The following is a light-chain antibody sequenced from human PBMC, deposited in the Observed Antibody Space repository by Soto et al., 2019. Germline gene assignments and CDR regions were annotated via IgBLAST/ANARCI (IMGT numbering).Light chain of an antibody. CDR2: AAA. Sequence: DIQMTQSPSSLSASLGDRVTITCRASQSVSSHLNWYQQKPGKAPKLLIYAAASLQSGVPSRFSGSGSGTDFTLTISSLQPEDFATYFCQHHYATPYTFGQGTKLETK. J-gene: IGKJ2*01. V-gene: IGKV1-39*01. CDR1: QSVSSH. CDR3: QHHYATPYT.